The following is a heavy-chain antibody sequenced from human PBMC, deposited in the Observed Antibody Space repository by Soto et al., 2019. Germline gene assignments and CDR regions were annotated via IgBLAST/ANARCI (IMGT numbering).Heavy chain of an antibody. Sequence: EVQLVESGGGLVQPGGSLRLSCAASGFTFSSYWMHWVRQAPGKGLVWVPRINSDGSSTTYADSVKGRFTISRDNAKNTLDLQMNSLRAEDTAVYYCARVETCSSTSCYSVFDYWGQGTLVTVSS. D-gene: IGHD2-2*01. CDR2: INSDGSST. CDR3: ARVETCSSTSCYSVFDY. J-gene: IGHJ4*02. CDR1: GFTFSSYW. V-gene: IGHV3-74*03.